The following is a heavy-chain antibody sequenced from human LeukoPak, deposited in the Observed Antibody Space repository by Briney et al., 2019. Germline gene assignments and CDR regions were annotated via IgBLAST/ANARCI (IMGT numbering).Heavy chain of an antibody. D-gene: IGHD2-21*01. CDR3: AREVWSAFDI. CDR1: VGSISSYY. V-gene: IGHV4-59*12. Sequence: SETLSLTCTVSVGSISSYYWSWIRQPPGKGLEWIGYIYYSGSTNYNPSLKSRVTISVDTSKNQFSLKLSSVTAADTGVYYCAREVWSAFDIWGQGTMVTVSS. J-gene: IGHJ3*02. CDR2: IYYSGST.